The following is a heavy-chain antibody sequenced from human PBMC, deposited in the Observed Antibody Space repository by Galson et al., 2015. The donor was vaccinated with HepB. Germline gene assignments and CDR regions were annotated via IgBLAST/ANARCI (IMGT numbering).Heavy chain of an antibody. CDR2: INPRGGNR. CDR1: GYIFTSYY. Sequence: SVKVSCKASGYIFTSYYMHWVRQAPRQGLEWMGIINPRGGNRSYAQKFQGRVTMTRDTSTSTIYMELSSLRSEDTAVYYCARLLATVTKYYFDYWGQGTLVTVSS. J-gene: IGHJ4*02. CDR3: ARLLATVTKYYFDY. V-gene: IGHV1-46*01. D-gene: IGHD4-17*01.